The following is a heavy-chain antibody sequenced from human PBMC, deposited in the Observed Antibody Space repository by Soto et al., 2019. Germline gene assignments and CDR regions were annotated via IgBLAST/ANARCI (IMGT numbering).Heavy chain of an antibody. CDR1: DGSVSSGSYY. CDR3: ARSGVRGGYYFDY. D-gene: IGHD3-10*01. CDR2: IYYSGST. Sequence: SETLSLTCTVSDGSVSSGSYYWSWIRQPPGKGLEWIGYIYYSGSTNYNPSLKSRVTISVDTSKNQFPLKLSSVTAADTAVYYCARSGVRGGYYFDYWGQGTLVTVSS. V-gene: IGHV4-61*01. J-gene: IGHJ4*02.